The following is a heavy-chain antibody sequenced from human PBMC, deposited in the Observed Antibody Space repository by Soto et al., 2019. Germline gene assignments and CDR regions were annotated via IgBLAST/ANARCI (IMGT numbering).Heavy chain of an antibody. D-gene: IGHD4-17*01. CDR1: GFTFSIYS. J-gene: IGHJ3*02. V-gene: IGHV3-21*06. Sequence: EVQLVESGGGLVKPGGSLRLSCAASGFTFSIYSMTWVRQAPGKGLEWVSSIDSSSNYIYNADSVKGRFTISRDNAKNSVYLQMNSLRVEDTAVYFCAREAHFYGRSDVYDIWGQGTMVTLSS. CDR3: AREAHFYGRSDVYDI. CDR2: IDSSSNYI.